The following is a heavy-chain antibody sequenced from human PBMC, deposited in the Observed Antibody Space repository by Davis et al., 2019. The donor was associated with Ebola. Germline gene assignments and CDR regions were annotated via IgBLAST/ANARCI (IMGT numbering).Heavy chain of an antibody. V-gene: IGHV4-4*07. CDR2: IYNSGST. CDR1: GASISGYY. J-gene: IGHJ3*01. D-gene: IGHD3-22*01. Sequence: PSETLSLTCTVSGASISGYYWSWIRQPAGKGLEWIGRIYNSGSTNYNPSLKSRVTMSVDTSKNQFSLKLTSVTAADTAVYYCAKDRGYYYEGAFDLWGQGTMVTVSS. CDR3: AKDRGYYYEGAFDL.